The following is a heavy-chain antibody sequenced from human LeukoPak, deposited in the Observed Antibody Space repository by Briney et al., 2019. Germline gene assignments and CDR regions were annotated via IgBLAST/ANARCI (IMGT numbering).Heavy chain of an antibody. CDR2: ISSNGRSP. Sequence: PGGSLRLSCSASGFTFKNYAIHWVRQAPGKGLEYVSGISSNGRSPYYADSVNGRFAISRDNSKNMVYLQVSSLRLEDTAVYYCVKSRGLAAAGHYYGMDVRGQGTTVTVSS. CDR3: VKSRGLAAAGHYYGMDV. J-gene: IGHJ6*02. D-gene: IGHD6-19*01. V-gene: IGHV3-64D*06. CDR1: GFTFKNYA.